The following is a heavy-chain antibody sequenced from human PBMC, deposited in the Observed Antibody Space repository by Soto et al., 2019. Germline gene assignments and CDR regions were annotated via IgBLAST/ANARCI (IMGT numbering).Heavy chain of an antibody. V-gene: IGHV3-23*01. J-gene: IGHJ6*02. D-gene: IGHD2-15*01. Sequence: EVQLLDSGGGLVQPGGSLSLSCAASGFSFSNYAMTWVRQAPGKGLECVSSITGTGDNTYYADSVKGRFTISRDNSRNTLYLQMSSLRVQDTAVYFCAKGTCSDGSGYGREDVWCQANEVSVS. CDR2: ITGTGDNT. CDR1: GFSFSNYA. CDR3: AKGTCSDGSGYGREDV.